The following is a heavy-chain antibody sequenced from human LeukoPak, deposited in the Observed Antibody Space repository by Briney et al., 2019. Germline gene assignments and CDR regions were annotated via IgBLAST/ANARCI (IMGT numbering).Heavy chain of an antibody. V-gene: IGHV4-30-4*08. Sequence: SETLSLTCTVSGGSISSSDYYWIWIRQPPGKGLEWIGYIHYSGRTYYNASLKSRITISVDTSKNQFSLKLSSVTAADTAVYYCARYYDFWSGYHYFDYWGQGTLDTVSS. CDR3: ARYYDFWSGYHYFDY. CDR2: IHYSGRT. D-gene: IGHD3-3*01. CDR1: GGSISSSDYY. J-gene: IGHJ4*02.